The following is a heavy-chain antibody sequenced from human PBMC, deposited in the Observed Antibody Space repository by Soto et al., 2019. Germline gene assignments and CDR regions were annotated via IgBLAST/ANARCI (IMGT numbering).Heavy chain of an antibody. CDR2: IIPILGIA. D-gene: IGHD4-4*01. J-gene: IGHJ6*03. CDR1: GGTFSSYT. CDR3: ARDGEMTTVTSRYYYMDV. V-gene: IGHV1-69*08. Sequence: QVQLVQSGAEVKKPRSSVKVSCKASGGTFSSYTISWVRQAPGQGLEWMGRIIPILGIANYAQKFQGRVTITADKSTSTAYMELSSLRSEDTAVYYCARDGEMTTVTSRYYYMDVWGKGTTVTVSS.